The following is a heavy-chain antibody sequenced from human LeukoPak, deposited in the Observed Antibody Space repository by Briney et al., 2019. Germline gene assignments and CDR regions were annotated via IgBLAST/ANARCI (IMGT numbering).Heavy chain of an antibody. D-gene: IGHD1-26*01. Sequence: LETLSLTCTVSGGSISSYYWSWIRQPPGKGLEWIGYIYYSGSTNYNPSLKSRVTISVDTSKNQFSLKLSSVTAADTAVYYCARHSGSYSGYYYYMDVWGKGTTVTVSS. V-gene: IGHV4-59*08. J-gene: IGHJ6*03. CDR3: ARHSGSYSGYYYYMDV. CDR2: IYYSGST. CDR1: GGSISSYY.